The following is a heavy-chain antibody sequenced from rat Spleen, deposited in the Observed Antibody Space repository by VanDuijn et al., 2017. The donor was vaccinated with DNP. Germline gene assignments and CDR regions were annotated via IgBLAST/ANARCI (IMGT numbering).Heavy chain of an antibody. CDR2: ITYDGGST. CDR3: ARDRNGGAMDA. D-gene: IGHD1-11*01. CDR1: GFTFSDYY. V-gene: IGHV5-20*01. J-gene: IGHJ4*01. Sequence: EVHLVESGGGLVQPGRSLKLSCAASGFTFSDYYMAWVRQAPTKGLEWVAYITYDGGSTYYRDSVKGRFTSTRDNAKNTLYLQMNSLRSEDTATYYCARDRNGGAMDAWGQGTSVTVSS.